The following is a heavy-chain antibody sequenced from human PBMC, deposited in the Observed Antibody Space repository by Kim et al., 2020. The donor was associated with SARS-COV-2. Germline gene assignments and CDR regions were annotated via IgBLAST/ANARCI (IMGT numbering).Heavy chain of an antibody. D-gene: IGHD5-12*01. Sequence: SVKVSCKASGGTFSSYAISWVRQAPGQGLEWMGGIIPIFGTANYAQKFQGRVTITADKSTSTAYMELSSLRSEDTAVYYCARGINSGYDGGWFDPWGQGTLVTVSS. CDR3: ARGINSGYDGGWFDP. J-gene: IGHJ5*02. V-gene: IGHV1-69*06. CDR1: GGTFSSYA. CDR2: IIPIFGTA.